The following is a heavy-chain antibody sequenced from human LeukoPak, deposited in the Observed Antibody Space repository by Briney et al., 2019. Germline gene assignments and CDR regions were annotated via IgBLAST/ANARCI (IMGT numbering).Heavy chain of an antibody. CDR2: ISYDGSNK. CDR3: AQAWRWLQLNY. V-gene: IGHV3-30*18. J-gene: IGHJ4*02. CDR1: GFTFSNYW. Sequence: PGGSLRLSCAASGFTFSNYWVHWVRQAPGKGLEWVAVISYDGSNKYYADSVKGRFTISRDNSMNTLYLHMNSLRDEDTAVYYCAQAWRWLQLNYWGQGTLVTVSS. D-gene: IGHD5-24*01.